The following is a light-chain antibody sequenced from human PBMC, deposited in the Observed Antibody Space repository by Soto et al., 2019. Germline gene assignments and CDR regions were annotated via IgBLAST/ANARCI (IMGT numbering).Light chain of an antibody. CDR2: DAS. Sequence: DIQMTQSPSTLSASAGDRVTITCRASQSISSWLAWYQQKPGKAPKLLIYDASTLEGGVPSRFSGSGSGTEFTLTISGLQPDDFESYYCQQYNSYSGTFGQGTKVDIK. J-gene: IGKJ1*01. V-gene: IGKV1-5*01. CDR1: QSISSW. CDR3: QQYNSYSGT.